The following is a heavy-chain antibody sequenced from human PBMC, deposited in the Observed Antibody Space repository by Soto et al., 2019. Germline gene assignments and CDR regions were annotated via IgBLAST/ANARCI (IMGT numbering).Heavy chain of an antibody. CDR3: AQFPFYGYNSYLDY. CDR1: GGSIGTFF. Sequence: SETLSLTCAVSGGSIGTFFWTWIRQPPGKGLEWVGYISYRGSTTYNPSLKSRVTMSVDTSNNQFSLKLKSVTAADTAVYFCAQFPFYGYNSYLDYWGPGTLVTVSS. D-gene: IGHD3-22*01. CDR2: ISYRGST. J-gene: IGHJ4*02. V-gene: IGHV4-59*08.